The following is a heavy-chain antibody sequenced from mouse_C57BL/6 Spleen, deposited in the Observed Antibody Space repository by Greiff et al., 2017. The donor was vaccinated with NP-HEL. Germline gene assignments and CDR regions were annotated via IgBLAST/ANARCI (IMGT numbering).Heavy chain of an antibody. Sequence: QVQLKQSGAELVRPGASVTLSCKASGYTFTDYEMHWVKQTPVHGLEWIGAIDPETGGTAYNQKFKGKAILTADKSSSTAYMELRSLTSEDSAVYYCTRTVGTNYGSFYWYFDVWGTGTTVTVSS. D-gene: IGHD1-1*01. CDR2: IDPETGGT. V-gene: IGHV1-15*01. CDR3: TRTVGTNYGSFYWYFDV. CDR1: GYTFTDYE. J-gene: IGHJ1*03.